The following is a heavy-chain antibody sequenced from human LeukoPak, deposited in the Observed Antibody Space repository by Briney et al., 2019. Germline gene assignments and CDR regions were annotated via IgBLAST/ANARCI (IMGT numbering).Heavy chain of an antibody. CDR1: GYTFTSYA. D-gene: IGHD6-19*01. J-gene: IGHJ4*02. Sequence: ASVKVSCKASGYTFTSYAIHWVRQAPGQRLEWMGWINAGNGNTKYSQKFQGRVTITRDTSASTAYMELSSLRSEERGVYYCAREGGQWLPLDYWGQGALVTVSS. CDR3: AREGGQWLPLDY. V-gene: IGHV1-3*01. CDR2: INAGNGNT.